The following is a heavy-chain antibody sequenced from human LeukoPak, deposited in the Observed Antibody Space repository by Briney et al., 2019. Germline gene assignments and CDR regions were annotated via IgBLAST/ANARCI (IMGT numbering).Heavy chain of an antibody. CDR2: ISSSGSTT. Sequence: RGSLRLSCAASGFTFSDYYMSWIRRGPGERVEWGSYISSSGSTTYYADSVKGRFTISRDNAKNSLYLQMNSLRAEDTAVYYCARDFAFGDGYPVVWGKGTTVTVSS. D-gene: IGHD5-24*01. J-gene: IGHJ6*04. CDR1: GFTFSDYY. CDR3: ARDFAFGDGYPVV. V-gene: IGHV3-11*04.